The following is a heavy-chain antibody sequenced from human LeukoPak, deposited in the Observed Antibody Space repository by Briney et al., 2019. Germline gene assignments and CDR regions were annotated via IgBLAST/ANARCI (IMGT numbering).Heavy chain of an antibody. J-gene: IGHJ3*01. Sequence: GGSLRLSCVASGFTFSENWMHWVRQAPGKGLAWVSHINRDGGLTNYADSVKGRFTISRDNARNTVYLQMSSLRVEGTAIYFCAREEHRLAEAGTSAFDLGGRGTLVTVSP. D-gene: IGHD6-13*01. CDR3: AREEHRLAEAGTSAFDL. CDR1: GFTFSENW. V-gene: IGHV3-74*01. CDR2: INRDGGLT.